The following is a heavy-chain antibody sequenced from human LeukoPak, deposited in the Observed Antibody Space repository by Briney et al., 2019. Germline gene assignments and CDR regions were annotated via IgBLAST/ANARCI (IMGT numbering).Heavy chain of an antibody. CDR3: ARHGGSWTFDY. CDR1: GGSIGSYY. D-gene: IGHD6-13*01. V-gene: IGHV4-59*08. Sequence: SETLSLTCTVSGGSIGSYYWSWIRQPPGKGLEWIVYTGYSVSTSCNPSFKSRVTMSIGTSKNQFSLKLNSVTAADTAVYYCARHGGSWTFDYWGQGTLVTVSS. CDR2: TGYSVST. J-gene: IGHJ4*02.